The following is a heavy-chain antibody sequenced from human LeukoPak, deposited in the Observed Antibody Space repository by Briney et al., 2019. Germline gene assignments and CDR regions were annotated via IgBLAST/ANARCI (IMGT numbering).Heavy chain of an antibody. CDR3: AHSGSYIDY. V-gene: IGHV3-7*01. Sequence: GGSLRLSCAASGFTFSNFWMSWVRQAPGKGLEWVANIKQDGSEQYYVDSVKGRFTVSRDNAKNSLYLQMNSLRAEDTAVYYCAHSGSYIDYWGQGTLVTVSS. D-gene: IGHD1-26*01. CDR2: IKQDGSEQ. CDR1: GFTFSNFW. J-gene: IGHJ4*02.